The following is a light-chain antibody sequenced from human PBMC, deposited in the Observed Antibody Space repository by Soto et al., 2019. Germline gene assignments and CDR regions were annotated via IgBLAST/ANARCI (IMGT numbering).Light chain of an antibody. CDR2: SNN. CDR1: SSNIGSNT. V-gene: IGLV1-44*01. Sequence: QSALTQPPSASGTPGQRVTISCSGSSSNIGSNTVNWYQQLPGTAPKLLIYSNNQRPSGVPDRFSGSKSGTSASLAISGLQSEDEADYYCAAWDDSLNGFYVFGTGTSHRP. CDR3: AAWDDSLNGFYV. J-gene: IGLJ1*01.